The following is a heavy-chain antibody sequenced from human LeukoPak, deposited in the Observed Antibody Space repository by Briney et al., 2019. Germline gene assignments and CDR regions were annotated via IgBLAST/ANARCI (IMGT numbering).Heavy chain of an antibody. CDR3: ARDNCSSTSCYQGGFDY. V-gene: IGHV3-21*01. D-gene: IGHD2-2*01. CDR1: GFTFSSYS. J-gene: IGHJ4*02. CDR2: ISSSSSYI. Sequence: GGSLGLSCAASGFTFSSYSMNWVRQAPGKGLEWVSSISSSSSYIYYADSVKGRFTISRDNAKNSLYLQMNSLRAEDTAVYYCARDNCSSTSCYQGGFDYWGQGTLVTVSS.